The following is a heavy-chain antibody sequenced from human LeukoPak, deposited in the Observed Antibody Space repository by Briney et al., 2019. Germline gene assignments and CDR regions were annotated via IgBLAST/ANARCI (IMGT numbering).Heavy chain of an antibody. CDR1: GYTFTGYY. D-gene: IGHD3-16*01. CDR3: ARAFGGVVYFDY. J-gene: IGHJ4*02. Sequence: APVKVSCKASGYTFTGYYMHWVRQAPGQGLEWMGWINPNSGGTNYAQKFQGRVTMTRDTSISTAYMELSRLRSDDTAVYYCARAFGGVVYFDYWGQGTLVTVSS. CDR2: INPNSGGT. V-gene: IGHV1-2*02.